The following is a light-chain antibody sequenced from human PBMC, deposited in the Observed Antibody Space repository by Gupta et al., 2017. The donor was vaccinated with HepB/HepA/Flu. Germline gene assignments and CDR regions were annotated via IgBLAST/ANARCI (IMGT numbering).Light chain of an antibody. V-gene: IGKV1-39*01. J-gene: IGKJ5*01. Sequence: DIQMTQSPSSLSVSVGDRVTITCRASQSISNYLNWYQQKPGKAPKLLIYAASSLQSGVPSRFSGSGSGTDFTLTISSLQSEDFATYYCQQSYSTPPVTFGQGTRLEIK. CDR3: QQSYSTPPVT. CDR2: AAS. CDR1: QSISNY.